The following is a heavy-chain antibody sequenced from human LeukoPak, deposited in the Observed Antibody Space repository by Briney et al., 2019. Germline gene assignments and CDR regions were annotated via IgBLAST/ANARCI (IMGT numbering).Heavy chain of an antibody. J-gene: IGHJ4*02. V-gene: IGHV3-30*03. Sequence: PGGSLRLSCAASGFTFSSYGMHWVRQAPGKGLEWVAVISYDGSNKYYADSVKGRFTISRDNAKNSLYLQMNSLRAEDTAVYYCAYNPRLSALNYWGQGTLVTVSS. CDR2: ISYDGSNK. D-gene: IGHD1-14*01. CDR3: AYNPRLSALNY. CDR1: GFTFSSYG.